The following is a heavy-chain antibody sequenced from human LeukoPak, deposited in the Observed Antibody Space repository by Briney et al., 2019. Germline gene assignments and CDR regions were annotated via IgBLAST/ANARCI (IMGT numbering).Heavy chain of an antibody. CDR3: SRILLWFGELLHMDV. D-gene: IGHD3-10*01. CDR2: INHSGST. J-gene: IGHJ6*03. CDR1: GGSLSVYY. Sequence: SETLSLTCAVYGGSLSVYYWSWIRQPPGKGLEWIGEINHSGSTNYNPSLKSRVTISVDTSKNQFSLKLSSVTAADTAVYYCSRILLWFGELLHMDVWGKGTTVTVSS. V-gene: IGHV4-34*01.